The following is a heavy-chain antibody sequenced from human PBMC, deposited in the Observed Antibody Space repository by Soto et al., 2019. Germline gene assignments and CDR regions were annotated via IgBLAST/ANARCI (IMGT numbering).Heavy chain of an antibody. CDR1: GYTNTELS. J-gene: IGHJ6*03. Sequence: ASVKVSCQVSGYTNTELSMHWVRQAPGKGLEWMGGFDPEDGETIYAQKFQGRVTMTEDTSTDTAYMELSSLRSEDTAVYYCATGGGGSGSYYRDYYYYMDVWGKGTTVTVSS. D-gene: IGHD3-10*01. CDR3: ATGGGGSGSYYRDYYYYMDV. V-gene: IGHV1-24*01. CDR2: FDPEDGET.